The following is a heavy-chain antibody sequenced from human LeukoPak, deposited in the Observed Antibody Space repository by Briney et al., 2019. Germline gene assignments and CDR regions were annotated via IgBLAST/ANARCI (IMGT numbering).Heavy chain of an antibody. D-gene: IGHD6-25*01. V-gene: IGHV3-30*04. J-gene: IGHJ3*02. CDR3: ARVREAAAFDI. CDR1: GFTFSSYA. Sequence: GGSLRLSCAASGFTFSSYAMHWVRQAPGKGLEWVAVISYDGSNKYYADSVKGRFTISRDNAKNSLYLQMNSLRAEDTAVYYCARVREAAAFDIWGQGTMVTVSS. CDR2: ISYDGSNK.